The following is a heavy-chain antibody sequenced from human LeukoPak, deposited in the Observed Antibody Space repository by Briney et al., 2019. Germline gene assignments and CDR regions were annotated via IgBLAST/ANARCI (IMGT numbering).Heavy chain of an antibody. CDR2: INPSGGST. CDR3: ARGGVLAVAGRYYYYGMDV. Sequence: ASVKVSCKASGYTFTNYYIHWVRQAPGRGLEWMGIINPSGGSTSYGQKFQGRVTMTRDTSTSTVYMELSSLRSEDTAVYYCARGGVLAVAGRYYYYGMDVWGQGTTVTVPS. V-gene: IGHV1-46*01. J-gene: IGHJ6*02. CDR1: GYTFTNYY. D-gene: IGHD6-19*01.